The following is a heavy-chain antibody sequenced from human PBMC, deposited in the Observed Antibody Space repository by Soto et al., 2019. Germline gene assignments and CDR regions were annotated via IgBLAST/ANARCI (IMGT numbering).Heavy chain of an antibody. CDR2: ISSSGSTI. CDR1: GFTFSDYY. V-gene: IGHV3-11*01. Sequence: QVQLVESGGGLVKPGGSLRLSCAASGFTFSDYYMSWIRQAPGKGLEWVSYISSSGSTIYYADSVKGRFTISRDNAKNSLYLQMNSLRAEDTAVYYCARDPYEGGNSMEQPMYYYYGMDVWGQGTTVTVSS. D-gene: IGHD6-13*01. J-gene: IGHJ6*02. CDR3: ARDPYEGGNSMEQPMYYYYGMDV.